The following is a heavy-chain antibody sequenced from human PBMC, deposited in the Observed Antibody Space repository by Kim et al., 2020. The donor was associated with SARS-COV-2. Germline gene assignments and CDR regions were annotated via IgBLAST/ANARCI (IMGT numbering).Heavy chain of an antibody. Sequence: VKGRFTISRDDSKNTLYLQMNSLKTEDTAVYYCTTDYADIVVVTAIRRQTWGQGTLVTVSS. CDR3: TTDYADIVVVTAIRRQT. J-gene: IGHJ5*02. V-gene: IGHV3-15*01. D-gene: IGHD2-21*02.